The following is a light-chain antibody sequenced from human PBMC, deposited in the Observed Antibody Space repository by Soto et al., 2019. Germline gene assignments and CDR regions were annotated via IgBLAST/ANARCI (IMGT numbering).Light chain of an antibody. CDR1: NSNIGRNT. V-gene: IGLV1-44*01. CDR2: SNN. J-gene: IGLJ2*01. Sequence: QPVLTQPPSASETPGQRVTISCSGSNSNIGRNTVNWYQHLPGTAPKLLIYSNNRRPSGVPDRFSGSKSGTSASLAISGLQSEDEADYYCAAWDGSLSGVVFGGGTKLTVL. CDR3: AAWDGSLSGVV.